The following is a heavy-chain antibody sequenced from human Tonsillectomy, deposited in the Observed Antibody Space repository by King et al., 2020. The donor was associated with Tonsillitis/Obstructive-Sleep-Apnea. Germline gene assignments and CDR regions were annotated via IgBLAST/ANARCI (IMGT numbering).Heavy chain of an antibody. D-gene: IGHD3-22*01. CDR1: GFTFSSYS. J-gene: IGHJ6*03. V-gene: IGHV3-48*02. Sequence: VQLVESGGGLVQPGGSLRLSCAASGFTFSSYSMNWVRQAPGKGLEWVSYISSSSTIYYADSVKGRFTISRDNAKNSLYLQMNSLRDEDTAVYYCARVVIYYYYYMDVWGKGTTVTVSS. CDR3: ARVVIYYYYYMDV. CDR2: ISSSSTI.